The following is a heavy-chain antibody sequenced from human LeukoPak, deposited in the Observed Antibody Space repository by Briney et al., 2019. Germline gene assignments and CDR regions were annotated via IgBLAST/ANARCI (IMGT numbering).Heavy chain of an antibody. J-gene: IGHJ4*02. D-gene: IGHD6-6*01. CDR2: ISAYNGNT. CDR3: ARDSRPARRGPLDY. V-gene: IGHV1-18*01. Sequence: ASVKVSCKASGYTFTSYGISRVRQAPGQGLEWMGWISAYNGNTNYAQKLQGRVTMTTDTSTSTAYMELRSLRSDDTAVYYCARDSRPARRGPLDYWGQGTLVTVSS. CDR1: GYTFTSYG.